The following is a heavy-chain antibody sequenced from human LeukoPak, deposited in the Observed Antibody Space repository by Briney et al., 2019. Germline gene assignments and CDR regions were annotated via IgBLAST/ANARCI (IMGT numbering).Heavy chain of an antibody. CDR2: ITGNGGAI. Sequence: GGSLSLSCAASGFTFSSFAMTWVRQAPGKGLEWITAITGNGGAIFYADSVKGRFTISRDNSRNTVYLQMNSLRVDDTAVYRCARGTTEVSTVTVDYWGQGTLVTVSS. CDR3: ARGTTEVSTVTVDY. D-gene: IGHD4-17*01. J-gene: IGHJ4*02. CDR1: GFTFSSFA. V-gene: IGHV3-23*01.